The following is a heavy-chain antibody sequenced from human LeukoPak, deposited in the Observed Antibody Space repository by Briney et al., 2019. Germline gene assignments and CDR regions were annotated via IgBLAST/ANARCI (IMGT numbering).Heavy chain of an antibody. V-gene: IGHV1-3*01. J-gene: IGHJ5*02. CDR2: INAGNGNT. CDR1: GYTFTSYA. CDR3: ARGGSYSSWFDP. Sequence: WASVKVSCKASGYTFTSYAMHWVRQAPGQRLEWMGWINAGNGNTKYSQKFQGRVTITRDTSASTAYMELSSLRSEDTTVYYCARGGSYSSWFDPWGQGTLVTVSS. D-gene: IGHD1-26*01.